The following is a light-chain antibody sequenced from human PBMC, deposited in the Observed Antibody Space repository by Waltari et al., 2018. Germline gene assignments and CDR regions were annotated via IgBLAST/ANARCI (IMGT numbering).Light chain of an antibody. CDR2: KDT. J-gene: IGLJ2*01. CDR3: QSADSSDTHVV. V-gene: IGLV3-25*03. CDR1: ALPQQY. Sequence: SYELTQPPSVSVSPGQTARITCSGDALPQQYASWYQQKPGQAPVLVIYKDTERPSGIPERFSGSSSGTKVTLTISGVQAEDEADYYCQSADSSDTHVVFGGGTKLTVL.